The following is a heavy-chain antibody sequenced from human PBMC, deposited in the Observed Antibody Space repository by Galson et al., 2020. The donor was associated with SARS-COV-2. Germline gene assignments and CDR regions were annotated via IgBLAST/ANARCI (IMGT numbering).Heavy chain of an antibody. CDR2: IIPILRIP. Sequence: SVKVSCKTSGGTFTSYAISWVRQAPGQGLEWIGGIIPILRIPNYAQKFQGRVTITADESTTTAYLELSSLRSADTAVYYCARHSGTYYSNFDSWGQGTLVTVSS. V-gene: IGHV1-69*10. CDR3: ARHSGTYYSNFDS. D-gene: IGHD1-26*01. CDR1: GGTFTSYA. J-gene: IGHJ4*02.